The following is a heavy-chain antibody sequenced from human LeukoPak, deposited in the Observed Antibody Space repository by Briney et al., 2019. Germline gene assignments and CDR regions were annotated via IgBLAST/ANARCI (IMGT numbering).Heavy chain of an antibody. V-gene: IGHV1-18*01. Sequence: GASVKVSCKTSGYSFILYGISWVRQAPGQGPEWMGWISTSTGDTKYTQKFQGRVTLTTDTSTSTAYMELSSLRSDDTAVYYCARGPSITMVRGGQWYYYMDVWGKGTTVTISS. J-gene: IGHJ6*03. CDR2: ISTSTGDT. D-gene: IGHD3-10*01. CDR1: GYSFILYG. CDR3: ARGPSITMVRGGQWYYYMDV.